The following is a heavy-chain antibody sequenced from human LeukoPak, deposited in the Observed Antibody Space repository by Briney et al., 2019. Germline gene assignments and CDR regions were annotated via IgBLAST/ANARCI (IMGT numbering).Heavy chain of an antibody. V-gene: IGHV3-74*01. CDR3: AREGVWRQQLVDYYYGMDV. D-gene: IGHD6-13*01. Sequence: GGSLRLSCAASGFTFSSYWMHWVRQAPGKGLVWVSRINSDGSSTSFADSVKGRFTISRDNAKNTLYLQMNSLGAEDTAVYYCAREGVWRQQLVDYYYGMDVWGQGTTVTVCS. CDR1: GFTFSSYW. CDR2: INSDGSST. J-gene: IGHJ6*02.